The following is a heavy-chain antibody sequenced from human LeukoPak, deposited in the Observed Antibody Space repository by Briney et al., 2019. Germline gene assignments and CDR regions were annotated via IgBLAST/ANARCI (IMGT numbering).Heavy chain of an antibody. CDR2: ISSNGGST. CDR1: GFTFSSYA. CDR3: ARDSANSY. Sequence: GGSLRLSCSASGFTFSSYAMHWVRQAPGKGLEHVSAISSNGGSTYYADSVKGRFTISRDNSKNTLYLQMNSLRAEDTAVYYCARDSANSYWGQGTLVTVSS. J-gene: IGHJ4*02. D-gene: IGHD2-15*01. V-gene: IGHV3-64*04.